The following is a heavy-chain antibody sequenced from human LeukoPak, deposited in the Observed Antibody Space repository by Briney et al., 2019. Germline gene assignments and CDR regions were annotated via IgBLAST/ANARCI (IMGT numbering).Heavy chain of an antibody. CDR3: ARAFPSSTGSYNGDAFDI. Sequence: ASVKVSCKASGYTFTSHYIHWVRQAPGQGLEWMGWINPDSGGTNYAQKFQGRVTMTRDTSISTAYMELTRLRSDDAAVYYCARAFPSSTGSYNGDAFDIWGQGTMVTVSS. CDR1: GYTFTSHY. V-gene: IGHV1-2*02. CDR2: INPDSGGT. J-gene: IGHJ3*02. D-gene: IGHD3-9*01.